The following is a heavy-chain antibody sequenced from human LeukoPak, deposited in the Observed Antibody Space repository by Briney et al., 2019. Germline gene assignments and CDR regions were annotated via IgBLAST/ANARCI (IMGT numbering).Heavy chain of an antibody. CDR3: VKDEWYGSSSYFDF. CDR2: ISGGASGT. D-gene: IGHD6-6*01. CDR1: GFTFSIYV. Sequence: GGSLRLSCAASGFTFSIYVMSWVRQAPGKGLEWVSTISGGASGTHYADSVRGRFTISRDNSKNTLYLQLNSLRADGTAVYYCVKDEWYGSSSYFDFWGQGTLVTVSS. J-gene: IGHJ4*02. V-gene: IGHV3-23*01.